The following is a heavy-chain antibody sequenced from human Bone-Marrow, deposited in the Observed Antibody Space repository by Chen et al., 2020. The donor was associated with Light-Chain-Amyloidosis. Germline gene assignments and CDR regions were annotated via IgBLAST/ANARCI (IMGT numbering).Heavy chain of an antibody. Sequence: EVQLVESGGGLVQPGRSLRLSCAASGFTFNDYAMYWVRQGPGKGLEWVSGISSNSGSICYADSVKGRFSISRDNAKNYLHLQMNSLRPEDTALYYCVKSLIPARYLYHYYMDVWGQGTTVIVSS. CDR2: ISSNSGSI. J-gene: IGHJ6*03. V-gene: IGHV3-9*01. CDR3: VKSLIPARYLYHYYMDV. D-gene: IGHD1-1*01. CDR1: GFTFNDYA.